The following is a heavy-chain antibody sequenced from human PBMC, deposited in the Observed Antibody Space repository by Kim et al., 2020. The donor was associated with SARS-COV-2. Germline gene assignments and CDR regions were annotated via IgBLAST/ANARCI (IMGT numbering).Heavy chain of an antibody. J-gene: IGHJ5*02. CDR2: IYPDSSNV. Sequence: GESLKISCKTSGYIFTSYWIGWVRQMPGKGLEWMGLIYPDSSNVRYNPSFQGHVTISADNSITTAYLEWGSFEASDTAIYYCARQGVPFYNWLDPWGQGTPVTVSS. V-gene: IGHV5-51*01. CDR3: ARQGVPFYNWLDP. CDR1: GYIFTSYW. D-gene: IGHD2-2*01.